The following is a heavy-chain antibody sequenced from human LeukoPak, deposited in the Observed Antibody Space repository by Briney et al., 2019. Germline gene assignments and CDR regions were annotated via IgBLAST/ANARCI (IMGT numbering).Heavy chain of an antibody. D-gene: IGHD1-26*01. CDR1: GGSFSGYY. CDR2: INHSGST. Sequence: PSETLSLTCAVYGGSFSGYYWSWIRQPPGKGLEWIGEINHSGSTNYNPSLKSRVTISVDTSKNQFSLKLSFVTAADTAVYYCADSGSSTADYWGQGTLVTVSS. CDR3: ADSGSSTADY. V-gene: IGHV4-34*01. J-gene: IGHJ4*02.